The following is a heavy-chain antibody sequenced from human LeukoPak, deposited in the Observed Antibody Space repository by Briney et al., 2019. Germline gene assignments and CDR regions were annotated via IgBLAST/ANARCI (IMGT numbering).Heavy chain of an antibody. CDR1: GFTFNNAW. V-gene: IGHV3-15*01. Sequence: PGGSLRLSCAGSGFTFNNAWMTWVRQAPGKGLEWVGRIKSKTDGGATDYAAPVKGRFTISRGDSKDTLYLLMNSLKTEDTAVYYCILGLGVRGVNTPHYWGQGTLVTVSS. CDR3: ILGLGVRGVNTPHY. CDR2: IKSKTDGGAT. D-gene: IGHD3-10*01. J-gene: IGHJ4*02.